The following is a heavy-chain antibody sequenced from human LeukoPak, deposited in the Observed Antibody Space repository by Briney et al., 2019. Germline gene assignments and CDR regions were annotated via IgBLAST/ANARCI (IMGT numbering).Heavy chain of an antibody. CDR1: GYTFTTYG. CDR2: SSTNNGNT. CDR3: ARTVTDYYRLDY. D-gene: IGHD3-9*01. Sequence: ASVKVSCKASGYTFTTYGITWVRQAPGQGLDWVGWSSTNNGNTNYAQKLQGRVTMTTDTPTSTAYMELRSLRYDDTAVYYCARTVTDYYRLDYWGQGTLVTVSS. J-gene: IGHJ4*02. V-gene: IGHV1-18*04.